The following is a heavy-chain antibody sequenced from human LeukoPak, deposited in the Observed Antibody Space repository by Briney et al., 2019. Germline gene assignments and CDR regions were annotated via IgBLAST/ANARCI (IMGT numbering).Heavy chain of an antibody. V-gene: IGHV3-NL1*01. CDR3: ARDPFGGYDFLAF. J-gene: IGHJ4*02. CDR2: IYSGGST. D-gene: IGHD5-12*01. Sequence: TGGSLRLSCAASGFTFSSYGMHWVRQAPGKGLEWVSVIYSGGSTYYADSVKGRFTISRDSAKNTLHLQMNSLRAEDTAVYYCARDPFGGYDFLAFWGQGTLVTVSS. CDR1: GFTFSSYG.